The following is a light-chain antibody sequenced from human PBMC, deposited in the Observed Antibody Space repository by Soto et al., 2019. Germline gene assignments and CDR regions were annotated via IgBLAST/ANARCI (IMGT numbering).Light chain of an antibody. CDR2: GAS. V-gene: IGKV3-15*01. CDR1: QSVSSN. J-gene: IGKJ4*01. CDR3: QQYNNWPALT. Sequence: EIVMTQSPATLSVSPGERATLSCRASQSVSSNLAWYQQKPGQAPRLLIYGASTRATGIPARCSGSRSGTEFTLTISSLQSEDFAVYYCQQYNNWPALTFGGGTKVEIK.